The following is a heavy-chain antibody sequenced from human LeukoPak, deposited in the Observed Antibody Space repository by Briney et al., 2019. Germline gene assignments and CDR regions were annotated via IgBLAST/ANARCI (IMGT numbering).Heavy chain of an antibody. CDR3: ARVGYSSSWYNFRGNWFDP. CDR1: GFTFSSYS. Sequence: PGGSLRLSCAASGFTFSSYSMNWVRQAPGKGLEWVSSISSSSSYIYYADSVKGRFTISRDNAKNSLYLQMNSLRAEDTAVYYCARVGYSSSWYNFRGNWFDPWGQGTLVTVSS. D-gene: IGHD6-13*01. V-gene: IGHV3-21*01. CDR2: ISSSSSYI. J-gene: IGHJ5*02.